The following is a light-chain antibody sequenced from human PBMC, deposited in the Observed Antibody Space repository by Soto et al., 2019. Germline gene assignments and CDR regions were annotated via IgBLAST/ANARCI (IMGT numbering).Light chain of an antibody. CDR2: DAS. CDR3: QQYENLPWV. CDR1: QDIRKY. V-gene: IGKV1-33*01. J-gene: IGKJ3*01. Sequence: DLQMTQSPSSLSASVGDRVTITCQASQDIRKYLNWYQQKPGKAPKLLNSDASNLEAWVPSRFSGSGYGTDFTFPIIRLQPEDLATYYWQQYENLPWVFGPGIKVDLK.